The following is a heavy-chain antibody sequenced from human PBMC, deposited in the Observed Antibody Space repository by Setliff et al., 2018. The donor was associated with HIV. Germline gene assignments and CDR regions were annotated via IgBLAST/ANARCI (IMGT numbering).Heavy chain of an antibody. CDR3: ARWGYSRDGMDV. V-gene: IGHV3-48*03. J-gene: IGHJ6*02. CDR2: ISSSGSTI. Sequence: GGSLRLSCAASGFTFSSYEINWVRQAPGKGLEWLSYISSSGSTIYYADSVKGRLIISRDNAKNSLNLQMNSLRAEDTAVYYCARWGYSRDGMDVWGQGTTVTV. D-gene: IGHD4-4*01. CDR1: GFTFSSYE.